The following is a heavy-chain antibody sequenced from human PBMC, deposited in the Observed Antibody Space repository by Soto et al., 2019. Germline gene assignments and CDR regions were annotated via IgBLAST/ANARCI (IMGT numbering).Heavy chain of an antibody. CDR1: GDSISSSRW. D-gene: IGHD6-19*01. V-gene: IGHV4-4*02. CDR2: IYHTGHT. CDR3: GDPPSAF. Sequence: QVQLQESGPGLVKPSGTLSLTCAVSGDSISSSRWWTWVRQPPGKGREWIGEIYHTGHTNYNTSLKSRVTISVDKSKNQFSLKLNSVTAADTAIYYCGDPPSAFWGQGILVTVSS. J-gene: IGHJ4*02.